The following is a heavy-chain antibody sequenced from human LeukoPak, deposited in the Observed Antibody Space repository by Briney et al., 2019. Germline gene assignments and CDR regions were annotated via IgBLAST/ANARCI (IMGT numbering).Heavy chain of an antibody. CDR2: ISYDGSNK. D-gene: IGHD3-9*01. V-gene: IGHV3-30*18. Sequence: SGGSLRLSCAASRFTFSSYGMHWVRQAPGKGLEWVAVISYDGSNKYYADSVKGRFTISRDNSKNTLYLQMNSLRAEDTAVYYCAKVQYYDILTGADYWGQGTLVTVSS. CDR1: RFTFSSYG. J-gene: IGHJ4*02. CDR3: AKVQYYDILTGADY.